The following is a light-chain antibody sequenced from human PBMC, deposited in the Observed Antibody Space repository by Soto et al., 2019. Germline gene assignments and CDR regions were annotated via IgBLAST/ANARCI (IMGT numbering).Light chain of an antibody. J-gene: IGKJ1*01. CDR3: QQYASSRT. CDR1: QSVSGY. Sequence: EIVLTQSPATLSLSPGERATLSCRASQSVSGYLAWYQQKPGQAPRLLIYGASSRATGIPDRFSGSGSGTDFTLTITRLEPEDFAVYYCQQYASSRTFGQGTKVDIK. CDR2: GAS. V-gene: IGKV3-20*01.